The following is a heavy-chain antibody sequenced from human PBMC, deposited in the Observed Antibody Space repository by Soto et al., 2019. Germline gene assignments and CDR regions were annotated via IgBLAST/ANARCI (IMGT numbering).Heavy chain of an antibody. Sequence: QVQLVQSGAEVKKPGASVKVSCKASGYTFTNYAMHWVRQAPGQRLEWMGWINAGNGNTNYSQKFQGRVTITRDTXASTAYMDLSSLRSEDTAVYYCARGPGGPDGPGDYWGQGTLVTVSS. J-gene: IGHJ4*02. V-gene: IGHV1-3*01. D-gene: IGHD2-15*01. CDR2: INAGNGNT. CDR1: GYTFTNYA. CDR3: ARGPGGPDGPGDY.